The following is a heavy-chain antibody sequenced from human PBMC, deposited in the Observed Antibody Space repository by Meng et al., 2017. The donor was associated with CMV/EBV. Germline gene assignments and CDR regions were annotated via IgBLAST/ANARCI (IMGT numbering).Heavy chain of an antibody. CDR2: IYTSGST. CDR3: ARHGDTAMVVGIDY. V-gene: IGHV4-4*07. J-gene: IGHJ4*02. Sequence: QVQLKEAGPGLVKPSEPLSLTCTVSGGSISSYYWSWILQPAGKGLGWIGRIYTSGSTNYNPSLKSRVTMSVDTSKNQFSLKLSSVTAADTAVYYCARHGDTAMVVGIDYWGQGTLVTVSS. D-gene: IGHD5-18*01. CDR1: GGSISSYY.